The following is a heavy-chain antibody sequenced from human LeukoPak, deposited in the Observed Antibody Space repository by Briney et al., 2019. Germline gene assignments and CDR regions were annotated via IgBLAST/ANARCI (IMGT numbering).Heavy chain of an antibody. V-gene: IGHV7-4-1*02. CDR2: INTNTGNP. CDR1: GYTFTSYA. D-gene: IGHD6-19*01. Sequence: ASVKVSCKASGYTFTSYAMNWVRQAPGQGLEWMGWINTNTGNPTYAQGFTGRFVFSLDTSVSTAYLQISSLKAEDTAVYYCARGGGVRTGSGWRPGNWFDPWGQGTLVIVSS. J-gene: IGHJ5*02. CDR3: ARGGGVRTGSGWRPGNWFDP.